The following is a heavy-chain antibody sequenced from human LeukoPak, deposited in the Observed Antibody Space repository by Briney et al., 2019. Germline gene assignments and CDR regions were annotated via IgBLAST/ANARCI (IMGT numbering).Heavy chain of an antibody. J-gene: IGHJ4*02. D-gene: IGHD3-3*01. CDR1: GFTFSSFW. CDR3: AKGVRWSGTYYFDY. Sequence: GGSLRLSCAASGFTFSSFWMSWVRQAPGKGLEWVSGISGSGSSTYYADSVKGRFTISRDDSKNMVYLQMNSLRAEDTAVYYCAKGVRWSGTYYFDYWGQGTLVTVSS. CDR2: ISGSGSST. V-gene: IGHV3-23*01.